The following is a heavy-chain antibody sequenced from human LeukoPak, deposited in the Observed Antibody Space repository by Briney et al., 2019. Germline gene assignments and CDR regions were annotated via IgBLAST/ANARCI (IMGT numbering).Heavy chain of an antibody. CDR2: IRVSDET. D-gene: IGHD6-13*01. CDR1: GFTVSSNY. CDR3: AKEIAAAGNY. Sequence: GGSLRLSCAASGFTVSSNYMSWVRQAPGKGLEWVSGIRVSDETYYADSVKGRFTISRANSENTLYLQMSGLRAEDTAVYYCAKEIAAAGNYWGQGALVTVSS. V-gene: IGHV3-53*01. J-gene: IGHJ4*02.